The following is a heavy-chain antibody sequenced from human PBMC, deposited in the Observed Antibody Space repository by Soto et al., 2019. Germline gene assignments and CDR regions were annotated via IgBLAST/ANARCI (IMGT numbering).Heavy chain of an antibody. D-gene: IGHD3-10*01. J-gene: IGHJ6*02. CDR3: ARGEVLWFGELLDGMDV. Sequence: ASETLSLTCTVSGGSITSYYWSWIRQPPGKGLEWIGYIYYSGSTNYNPSLKSRVTISVDTSKNQFSLKLSSVTAADTAVYYCARGEVLWFGELLDGMDVWGQGTTVTVSS. CDR2: IYYSGST. CDR1: GGSITSYY. V-gene: IGHV4-59*01.